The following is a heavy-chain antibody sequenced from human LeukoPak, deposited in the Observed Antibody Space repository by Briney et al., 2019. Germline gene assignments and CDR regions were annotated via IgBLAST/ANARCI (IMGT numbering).Heavy chain of an antibody. CDR2: IIPIFGTA. V-gene: IGHV1-69*13. CDR1: GYTFTGYY. D-gene: IGHD1-7*01. Sequence: SVKVSCKASGYTFTGYYMHWVRQAPGQGLEWMGGIIPIFGTANYAQKFQGRVTITADESTSTAYMELSSLRSEDTAVYYCARDHNWNYDYWGQGTLVTVSS. J-gene: IGHJ4*02. CDR3: ARDHNWNYDY.